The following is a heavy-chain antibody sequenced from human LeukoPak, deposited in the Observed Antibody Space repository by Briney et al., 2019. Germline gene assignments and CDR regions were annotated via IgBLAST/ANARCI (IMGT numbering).Heavy chain of an antibody. Sequence: GASVKVSCKASGYTFTGYYLHWVRQAPGQGLEWMGWIYPKTGGTSYAQKFQGRVTMTRDTSISTAYMELIGLRSDDTAVYYCAGSYCSGGSCYGSDYYYYGMDVWGQGTTVTVSS. CDR3: AGSYCSGGSCYGSDYYYYGMDV. J-gene: IGHJ6*02. CDR1: GYTFTGYY. V-gene: IGHV1-2*02. CDR2: IYPKTGGT. D-gene: IGHD2-15*01.